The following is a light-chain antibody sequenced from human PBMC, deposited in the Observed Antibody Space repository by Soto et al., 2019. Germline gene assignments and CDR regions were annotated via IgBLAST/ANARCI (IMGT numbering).Light chain of an antibody. CDR1: QSVSSSY. Sequence: EIVLTQSPGTLSLSPGERATLSCRASQSVSSSYLAWHQQKPGQAPRLLIYGASTRATGNPDRFSGSGSGSDITLTISRLEPEDFAVYYWHHYGSSPPYTFGKGTKLGIK. J-gene: IGKJ2*01. CDR3: HHYGSSPPYT. CDR2: GAS. V-gene: IGKV3-20*01.